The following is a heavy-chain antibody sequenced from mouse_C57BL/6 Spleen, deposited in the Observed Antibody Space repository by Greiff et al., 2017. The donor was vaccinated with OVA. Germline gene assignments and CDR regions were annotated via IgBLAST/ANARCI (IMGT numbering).Heavy chain of an antibody. Sequence: QVQLQQSGAELVRPGASVKLSCKASGYTFTDYYINWVKQRPGQGLEWIARIYPGSGNTYYNEKFKGKATLTAEQSSSTAYMQLSSLTSEDSAVYFCARDGSIAWFAYWGQGTLVTVSA. J-gene: IGHJ3*01. D-gene: IGHD1-1*01. V-gene: IGHV1-76*01. CDR1: GYTFTDYY. CDR2: IYPGSGNT. CDR3: ARDGSIAWFAY.